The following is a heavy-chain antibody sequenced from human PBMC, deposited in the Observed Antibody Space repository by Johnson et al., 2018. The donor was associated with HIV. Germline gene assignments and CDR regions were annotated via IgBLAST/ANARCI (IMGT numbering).Heavy chain of an antibody. D-gene: IGHD1-26*01. CDR2: IFSVGDV. Sequence: MLLVESGGGLVQPGGSLRLSCAASGITVGTNYMSWVRQAPGKGLEWVSVIFSVGDVYYADSVKGRFTIARENARNSLYLHMNSLRAGDTAVYYCARARGSYYWGGWHDAFDIWGQGTMVTVSS. CDR1: GITVGTNY. CDR3: ARARGSYYWGGWHDAFDI. J-gene: IGHJ3*02. V-gene: IGHV3-66*01.